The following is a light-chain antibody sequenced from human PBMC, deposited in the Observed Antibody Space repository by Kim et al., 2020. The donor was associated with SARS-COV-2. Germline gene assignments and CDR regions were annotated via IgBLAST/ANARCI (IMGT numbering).Light chain of an antibody. CDR3: QQTYMSPFT. J-gene: IGKJ3*01. Sequence: DIQMTQSPSSLSASVGDRVTITCRTSQNINSHLNWYHQKPGRAPKLLIYAASTLQGGVPSRFSGGGSETDFTLTISSLQPEDFATYFCQQTYMSPFTFGPGTKVDMK. CDR2: AAS. CDR1: QNINSH. V-gene: IGKV1-39*01.